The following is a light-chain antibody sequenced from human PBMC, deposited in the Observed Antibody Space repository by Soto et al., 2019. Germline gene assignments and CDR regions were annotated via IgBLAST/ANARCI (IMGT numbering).Light chain of an antibody. J-gene: IGLJ1*01. CDR1: SSGVGGYNF. Sequence: QSALTQPASVSGSPGQSITISCTGTSSGVGGYNFVSWYQQHPGKAPKLMIYDVSNRPSGVSNRFSGSKSGNTASLTISGLQAEDEADDYCSAYTSSSTLYVFGTGTKLTVL. V-gene: IGLV2-14*01. CDR2: DVS. CDR3: SAYTSSSTLYV.